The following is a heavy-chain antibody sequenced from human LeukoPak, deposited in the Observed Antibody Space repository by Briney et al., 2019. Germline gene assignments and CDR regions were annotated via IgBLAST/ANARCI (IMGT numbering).Heavy chain of an antibody. D-gene: IGHD3-16*02. Sequence: ASVKVSCKASGFTFTRYSITWVRQAPGKGHEWMGWISDYNGNTNYAQKYQGRVTMTTDTSTRTAYMELRSLRSDDTAVYYCARDKLGLGELSLYDEWGQGTQVTVSS. J-gene: IGHJ4*02. CDR3: ARDKLGLGELSLYDE. CDR1: GFTFTRYS. V-gene: IGHV1-18*01. CDR2: ISDYNGNT.